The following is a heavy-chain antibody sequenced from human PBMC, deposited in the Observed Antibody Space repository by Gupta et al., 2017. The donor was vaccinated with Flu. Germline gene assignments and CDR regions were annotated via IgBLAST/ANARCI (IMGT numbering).Heavy chain of an antibody. Sequence: EVQLVESGGGLVQPGGSLRLSCAASGFTLSIYDMHWVRQATGEGLVWVSGFGNGGDTHYPDSVKGRFTISRENVNNALYLQMDSLRAGDTGVYYCVRGRGDRFDYWGQGTLVTVSS. J-gene: IGHJ4*02. CDR1: GFTLSIYD. D-gene: IGHD3-10*01. V-gene: IGHV3-13*01. CDR2: FGNGGDT. CDR3: VRGRGDRFDY.